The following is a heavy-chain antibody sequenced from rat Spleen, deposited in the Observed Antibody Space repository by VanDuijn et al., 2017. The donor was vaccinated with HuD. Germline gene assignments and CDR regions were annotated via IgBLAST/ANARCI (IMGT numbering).Heavy chain of an antibody. D-gene: IGHD1-4*01. J-gene: IGHJ2*01. CDR1: GFSLTDYS. Sequence: QVQLKESGPGLVQPSQTLSLTCTVSGFSLTDYSIHWVRQPPGKGLEWLGRMKYDGGTDYNSAIKSRLSITRDTSKSQVFLKMNSLQTEDTATYYCARELPGYNPFDYWGQGVMVTVSS. V-gene: IGHV2S30*01. CDR3: ARELPGYNPFDY. CDR2: MKYDGGT.